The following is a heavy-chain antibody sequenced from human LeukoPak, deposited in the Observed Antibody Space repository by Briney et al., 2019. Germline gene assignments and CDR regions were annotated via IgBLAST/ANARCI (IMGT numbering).Heavy chain of an antibody. V-gene: IGHV2-5*02. CDR2: IYWDDDK. J-gene: IGHJ5*02. CDR1: GFSLSTSGVG. Sequence: SGPTLVKPTQTLTLTCTFSGFSLSTSGVGVGWIRQPPGKALEWLAPIYWDDDKRYSPSLKSRLTITKDTSKNQVVLTMTNMDPVDTATYYCAHSRIAAATEEHWFDPWGQGTLVTVSS. CDR3: AHSRIAAATEEHWFDP. D-gene: IGHD6-13*01.